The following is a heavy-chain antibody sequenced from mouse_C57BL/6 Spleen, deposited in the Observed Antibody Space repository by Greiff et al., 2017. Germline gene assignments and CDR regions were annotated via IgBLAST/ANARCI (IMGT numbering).Heavy chain of an antibody. J-gene: IGHJ4*01. Sequence: QVQLQQPGAELVMPGASVKLSCKASGYTFTSYWMHWVKQRPGQGLAWIGEIDPSDSYTNYNQKFKGKSTLTVDKSSSTAYMQLSSLTSEDSAVYYCSRRSPYAMGYWGQGTSVTVST. CDR1: GYTFTSYW. CDR3: SRRSPYAMGY. CDR2: IDPSDSYT. V-gene: IGHV1-69*01.